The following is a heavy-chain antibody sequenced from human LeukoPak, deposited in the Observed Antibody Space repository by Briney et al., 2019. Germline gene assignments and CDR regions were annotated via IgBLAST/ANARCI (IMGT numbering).Heavy chain of an antibody. CDR1: GFTFSSYW. Sequence: GGSLRLSCAASGFTFSSYWMSWVRQAPGKGLEWVANIKQDGSEKYYVDSVKGRFTISRDNAKNSLYLQMNSLRAEDTAVYYCARVLVRRYYYGMDVWGQGTTVTVSS. J-gene: IGHJ6*02. V-gene: IGHV3-7*01. CDR3: ARVLVRRYYYGMDV. D-gene: IGHD2-8*02. CDR2: IKQDGSEK.